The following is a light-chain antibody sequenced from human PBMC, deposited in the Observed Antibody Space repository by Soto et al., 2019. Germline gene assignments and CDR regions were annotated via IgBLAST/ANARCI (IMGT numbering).Light chain of an antibody. CDR1: QSVLYSSNNKNY. J-gene: IGKJ4*01. CDR3: QQHWSSRECT. Sequence: DIVMTQSPDSLAVSLGERATINCKSSQSVLYSSNNKNYLAWYQQKPGQPPKLLIYWASTRESGVTDRFSGSGSGTDFTLTISSLQAEDVVVYYCQQHWSSRECTFGGGTKVEIK. CDR2: WAS. V-gene: IGKV4-1*01.